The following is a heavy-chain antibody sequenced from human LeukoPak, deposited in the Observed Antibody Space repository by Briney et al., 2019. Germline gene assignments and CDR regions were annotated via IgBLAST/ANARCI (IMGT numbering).Heavy chain of an antibody. J-gene: IGHJ4*02. CDR1: GYSISSGYY. CDR3: ARDRVGDSRGFDH. Sequence: SETLSLTCTVSGYSISSGYYWGWIRQPPGKGLEWIGSIYYSGSTYYNPSLKSRVTISVDTSKNQFSLKLSSVTAADTAVYHCARDRVGDSRGFDHWGQGTLVTVSS. D-gene: IGHD2-21*02. V-gene: IGHV4-38-2*02. CDR2: IYYSGST.